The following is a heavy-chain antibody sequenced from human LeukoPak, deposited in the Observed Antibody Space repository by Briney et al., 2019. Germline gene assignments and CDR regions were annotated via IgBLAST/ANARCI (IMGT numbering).Heavy chain of an antibody. J-gene: IGHJ4*02. Sequence: PGGSLRLSCAASGFTFSSCSMNWVRQAPGKGLEWVSYISSSSSTIYYADSVKGRFTISRDNAKNSLYLQMNSLRDEDTAVYYCARDGHSYGQTIFDYWGQGTLVTVSS. V-gene: IGHV3-48*02. D-gene: IGHD5-18*01. CDR3: ARDGHSYGQTIFDY. CDR2: ISSSSSTI. CDR1: GFTFSSCS.